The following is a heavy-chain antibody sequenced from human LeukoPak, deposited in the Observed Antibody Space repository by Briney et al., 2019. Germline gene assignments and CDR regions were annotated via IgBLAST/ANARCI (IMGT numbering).Heavy chain of an antibody. V-gene: IGHV3-74*01. CDR1: GFTFSSYA. Sequence: GGSLRLSCAASGFTFSSYAMSWVRQAPGKGLVWVSRINSDGSSTSYADSVKGRFTISRDNAKNTLYLQMNSLRAEDTAVYYCARGAAAAGTDYWGQGTLVTVSS. J-gene: IGHJ4*02. D-gene: IGHD6-13*01. CDR2: INSDGSST. CDR3: ARGAAAAGTDY.